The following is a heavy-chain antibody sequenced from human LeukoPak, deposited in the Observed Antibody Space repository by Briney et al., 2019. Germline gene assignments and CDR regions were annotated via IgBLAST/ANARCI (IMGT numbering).Heavy chain of an antibody. CDR1: GGSISSYY. CDR2: IYYSGST. J-gene: IGHJ4*02. Sequence: SETLSLTCTVSGGSISSYYWSWIRQPPGKRLEWIGYIYYSGSTNYNPSLKSRVTISVDTSKNQFSLKLSSVTAADTAVYYCARDRSYGGKHYFDYWGQGTLVTVSS. CDR3: ARDRSYGGKHYFDY. D-gene: IGHD4-23*01. V-gene: IGHV4-59*01.